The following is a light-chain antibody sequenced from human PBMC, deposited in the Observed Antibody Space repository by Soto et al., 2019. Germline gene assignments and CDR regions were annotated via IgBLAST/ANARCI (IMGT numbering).Light chain of an antibody. CDR3: QYYGNSPLT. V-gene: IGKV1-39*02. Sequence: DIQMTQSPSSLSASVGDRVTITCRASQSISSYLNWYQQKPGKAPKLLIYAASSLQSGVPSRFSGGGSGTDFTLTITRLEPEDFAVYYCQYYGNSPLTFGQGTKVDIK. J-gene: IGKJ1*01. CDR2: AAS. CDR1: QSISSY.